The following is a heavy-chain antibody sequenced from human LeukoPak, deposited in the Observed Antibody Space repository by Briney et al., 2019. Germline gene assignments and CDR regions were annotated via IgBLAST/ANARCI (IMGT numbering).Heavy chain of an antibody. D-gene: IGHD3-10*01. CDR2: ISGSGGST. Sequence: GGSLRLSCVASGFTFSGYAMSWVRQAPGKGLEWVSAISGSGGSTYYADSVKGRFTISRDNSKNTLYLQMNSLRAEDTAVYYCAKVLWFGEKNDYWGQGTLVTVSS. CDR3: AKVLWFGEKNDY. CDR1: GFTFSGYA. V-gene: IGHV3-23*01. J-gene: IGHJ4*02.